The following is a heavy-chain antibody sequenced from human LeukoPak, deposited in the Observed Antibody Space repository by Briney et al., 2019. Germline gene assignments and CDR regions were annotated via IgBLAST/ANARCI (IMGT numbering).Heavy chain of an antibody. D-gene: IGHD3-10*01. CDR1: GYTFTSYG. Sequence: GASVKVSCKASGYTFTSYGISWVRQAPGQGLEWMGWISAYNGNTNYAQKLQGRVTMTTDTSTSTAYMELRSLRSDDTAVYYCARDFGITMVRGVTPVDYWGQGTLVTVSS. CDR3: ARDFGITMVRGVTPVDY. CDR2: ISAYNGNT. J-gene: IGHJ4*02. V-gene: IGHV1-18*01.